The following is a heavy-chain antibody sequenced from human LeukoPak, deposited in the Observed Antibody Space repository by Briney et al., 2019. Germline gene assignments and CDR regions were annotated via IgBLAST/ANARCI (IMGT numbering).Heavy chain of an antibody. D-gene: IGHD1-26*01. CDR1: GFTFSTYA. Sequence: PGGSLRLSCAASGFTFSTYAMNWVRPAPGKGLEWVSAISGSGAKKYYADFVKGRFTISRDNSKNTLYLQMNSLRAEDTAVYYCAKEYSGSFSPFPSYFDYWGQGTLVTVSS. J-gene: IGHJ4*02. V-gene: IGHV3-23*01. CDR3: AKEYSGSFSPFPSYFDY. CDR2: ISGSGAKK.